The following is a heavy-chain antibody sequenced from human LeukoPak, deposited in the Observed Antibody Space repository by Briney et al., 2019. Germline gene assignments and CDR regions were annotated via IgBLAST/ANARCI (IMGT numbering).Heavy chain of an antibody. CDR1: GDSLSSGNYY. J-gene: IGHJ4*02. CDR2: IYSTGST. V-gene: IGHV4-61*02. Sequence: SETLSLTCSVSGDSLSSGNYYWTWIRQPAGKGLEWIGRIYSTGSTNYNPSLKSRVTISVDTSKNQFSLRLSSVTAADTAVYYWARVTTGGYYNCWGQGTLVTVS. D-gene: IGHD3-22*01. CDR3: ARVTTGGYYNC.